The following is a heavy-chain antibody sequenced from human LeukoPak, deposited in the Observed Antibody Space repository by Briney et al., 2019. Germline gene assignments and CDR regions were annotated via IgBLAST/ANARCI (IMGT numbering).Heavy chain of an antibody. Sequence: ASVKVSCKASGYTFTSYDINWVRQATGQGLEWMGWMNPNSGNTGYAQKFQGRVTMTRNTSIGTAYMELSRLGSDDTAVYYCARDLGAFDIWGQGTMVTVSS. CDR2: MNPNSGNT. CDR1: GYTFTSYD. J-gene: IGHJ3*02. V-gene: IGHV1-8*01. CDR3: ARDLGAFDI.